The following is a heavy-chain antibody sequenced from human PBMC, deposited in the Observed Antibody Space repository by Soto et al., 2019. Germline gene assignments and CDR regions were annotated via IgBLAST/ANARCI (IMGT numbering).Heavy chain of an antibody. CDR3: ARVVVLTGYYDYFDY. CDR1: GGTFSSYA. J-gene: IGHJ4*02. V-gene: IGHV1-69*13. D-gene: IGHD3-9*01. CDR2: IIPIFGTA. Sequence: SVKVSCKASGGTFSSYAISWVRQAPGQGLEWMGGIIPIFGTANYAQKFQGRVTITADESTSTAYMELSSLRSEDTAVYYCARVVVLTGYYDYFDYWGQGTLVTVS.